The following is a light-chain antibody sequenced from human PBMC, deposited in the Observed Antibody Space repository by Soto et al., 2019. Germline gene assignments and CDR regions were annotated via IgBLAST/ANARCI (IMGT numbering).Light chain of an antibody. J-gene: IGKJ4*01. CDR2: DAS. CDR1: QSVTDF. V-gene: IGKV3-11*01. Sequence: EIVLTQSPVTLSLSPGERATLSCRASQSVTDFLAWYQQKPGQAPRLLIYDASNRATGIPARFSGSGSGTDFTLTISSPEPEDFAVYYCQQRSKWPLTFXGGTKVDIK. CDR3: QQRSKWPLT.